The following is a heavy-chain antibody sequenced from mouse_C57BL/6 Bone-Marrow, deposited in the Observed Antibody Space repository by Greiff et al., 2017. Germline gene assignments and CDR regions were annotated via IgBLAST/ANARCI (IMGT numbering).Heavy chain of an antibody. J-gene: IGHJ4*01. CDR1: GYTFTNYW. CDR3: ARSYYAMDY. CDR2: IYPGGGYT. V-gene: IGHV1-63*01. Sequence: QVQLKQSGAELVRPGTSVKMSCKASGYTFTNYWIGWAKQRPGHGLEWIGDIYPGGGYTNYNEKFKGKATLTADKSSSPAYMQFSSLTSEDSAIYYSARSYYAMDYWGQGTSVTVSS.